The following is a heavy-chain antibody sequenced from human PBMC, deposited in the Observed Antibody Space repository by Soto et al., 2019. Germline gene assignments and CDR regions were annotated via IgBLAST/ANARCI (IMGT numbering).Heavy chain of an antibody. D-gene: IGHD3-22*01. CDR2: ISFDGTKT. CDR3: AKDRGTYYFARSGYPRSFDY. V-gene: IGHV3-30*18. Sequence: PGGSLRLSCAASGFTLTNYGMHWVRQAPGKGLEWVAVISFDGTKTDYADSVKGRFTISRDNSENTLYLQMNSLRAEDTAVYYCAKDRGTYYFARSGYPRSFDYWGQGTLVTVSS. CDR1: GFTLTNYG. J-gene: IGHJ4*02.